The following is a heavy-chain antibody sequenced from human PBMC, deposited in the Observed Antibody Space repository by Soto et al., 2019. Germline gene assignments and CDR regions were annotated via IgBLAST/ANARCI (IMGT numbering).Heavy chain of an antibody. CDR2: FDPEDGET. Sequence: GTSVKLSCKVSGYTNTDLSMHWVRQAPGKGLEWMGGFDPEDGETIYAQKFQGRVTMTEDTSTDTAYMELSSLRSEDTAVYYCATRRFMVRGVSAFDYWGQGTLVTVSS. V-gene: IGHV1-24*01. D-gene: IGHD3-10*01. CDR1: GYTNTDLS. J-gene: IGHJ4*02. CDR3: ATRRFMVRGVSAFDY.